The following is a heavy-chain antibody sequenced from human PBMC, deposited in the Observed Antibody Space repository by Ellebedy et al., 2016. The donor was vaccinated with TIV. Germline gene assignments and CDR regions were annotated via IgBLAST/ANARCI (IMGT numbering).Heavy chain of an antibody. CDR1: GFSLRTAELG. V-gene: IGHV2-5*02. CDR3: ARLRRSSGTSRHYFFDY. J-gene: IGHJ4*02. Sequence: SGPTLVKPPQTLTLACSISGFSLRTAELGVAWIRHPPGKALEWLALVYWDNDKLYSPSRKTRVSIARDTSKNQVFFTMTNMDPVDTATYYCARLRRSSGTSRHYFFDYWGQGTLVSVSS. CDR2: VYWDNDK. D-gene: IGHD6-25*01.